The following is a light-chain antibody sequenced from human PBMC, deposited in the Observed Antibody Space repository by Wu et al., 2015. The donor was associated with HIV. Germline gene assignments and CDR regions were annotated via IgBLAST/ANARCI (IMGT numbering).Light chain of an antibody. J-gene: IGKJ1*01. V-gene: IGKV3-20*01. CDR1: QSVSSNY. CDR3: QQYDTSRTWT. Sequence: EIVLTQSPGTLSLSPGERATLSCRASQSVSSNYLAWYQQKPGQTPRLLIYGAFSRATGIPERFSGSGSGTDFTLTISRLEPEDFAVYYCQQYDTSRTWTFGQGTKVEIK. CDR2: GAF.